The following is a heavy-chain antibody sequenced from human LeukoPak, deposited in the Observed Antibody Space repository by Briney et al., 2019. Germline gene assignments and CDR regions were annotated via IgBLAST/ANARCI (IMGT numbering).Heavy chain of an antibody. Sequence: SVKVSCKASGGTFSSYAISWVRQAPGQGLEWRGGIIPIFRTANYAQKFQGRVTITADESTSTAYMELSSLRSEDTAVYYCARGRTYYYGSGSYSPLDYWGQGTLVTVSS. V-gene: IGHV1-69*13. D-gene: IGHD3-10*01. J-gene: IGHJ4*02. CDR2: IIPIFRTA. CDR3: ARGRTYYYGSGSYSPLDY. CDR1: GGTFSSYA.